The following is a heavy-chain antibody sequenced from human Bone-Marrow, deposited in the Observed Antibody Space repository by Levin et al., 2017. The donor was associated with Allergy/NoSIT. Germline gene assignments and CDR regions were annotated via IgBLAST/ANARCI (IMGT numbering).Heavy chain of an antibody. CDR3: AKEGSTNGVYRYYFDY. Sequence: GESLKISCAASGFTFSSHGMHWVRQAPGKELEWVAVISTDGSVEYYADSVKGRFTISRDNSKNTLYLQMSSLRVEDTAIYYCAKEGSTNGVYRYYFDYWGQGTLVTVSS. CDR1: GFTFSSHG. D-gene: IGHD2-8*01. J-gene: IGHJ4*02. V-gene: IGHV3-30*18. CDR2: ISTDGSVE.